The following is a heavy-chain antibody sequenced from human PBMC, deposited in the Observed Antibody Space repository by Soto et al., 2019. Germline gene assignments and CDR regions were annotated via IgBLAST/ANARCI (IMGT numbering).Heavy chain of an antibody. CDR3: ARAPAHCSGGSCYGDAFDI. J-gene: IGHJ3*02. V-gene: IGHV4-59*01. CDR2: IYYSGST. Sequence: PSETLSLTCTVSGASISSYYWSWIRQPPGKGLEWIGYIYYSGSTNYNPSLKSRVTISVDTSKNQFSLKLSSVTAADTAVYYCARAPAHCSGGSCYGDAFDIWGQGTMVTVS. CDR1: GASISSYY. D-gene: IGHD2-15*01.